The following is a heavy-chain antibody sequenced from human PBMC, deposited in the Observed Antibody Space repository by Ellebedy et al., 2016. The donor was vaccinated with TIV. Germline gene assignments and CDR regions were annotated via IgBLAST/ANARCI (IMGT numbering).Heavy chain of an antibody. CDR3: ARVGVMERRGAFDI. V-gene: IGHV3-48*02. J-gene: IGHJ3*02. CDR1: GFTFSSYS. D-gene: IGHD1-1*01. Sequence: GESLKISCAASGFTFSSYSLNWVRQAPGTGLEWVSYISSSSSTMYYADSVKVRFTISRDNAKSSLFLQMNSLRDEDTAVYYCARVGVMERRGAFDIWGQGTMVTVSS. CDR2: ISSSSSTM.